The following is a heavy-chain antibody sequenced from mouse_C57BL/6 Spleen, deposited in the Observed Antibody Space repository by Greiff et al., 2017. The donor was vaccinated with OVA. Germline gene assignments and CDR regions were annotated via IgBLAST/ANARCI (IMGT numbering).Heavy chain of an antibody. Sequence: EVNVVESEGGLVQPGSSMKLSCTASGFTFSDYYMAWVRQVPEKGLEWVANINYDGSSTYYLDSLKSRFIISRDNAKNILYLQMSSLKSEDTATYYCAREYYGPLDYWGQGTTLTVSS. CDR3: AREYYGPLDY. D-gene: IGHD1-1*01. V-gene: IGHV5-16*01. CDR1: GFTFSDYY. CDR2: INYDGSST. J-gene: IGHJ2*01.